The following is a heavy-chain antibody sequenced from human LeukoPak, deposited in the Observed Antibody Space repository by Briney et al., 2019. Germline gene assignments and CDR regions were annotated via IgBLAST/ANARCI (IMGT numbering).Heavy chain of an antibody. CDR3: ARHLAVRGSRENFDY. J-gene: IGHJ4*02. CDR1: GYSFTSYW. CDR2: IYPGDSDT. D-gene: IGHD3-10*01. Sequence: GESLKISCKGSGYSFTSYWIGWVRQMPGKGLEWMGIIYPGDSDTRYSPSFQGQVTISADRSISTAYLQWSSLKASDTAMYYCARHLAVRGSRENFDYWGQGTLVTVSS. V-gene: IGHV5-51*01.